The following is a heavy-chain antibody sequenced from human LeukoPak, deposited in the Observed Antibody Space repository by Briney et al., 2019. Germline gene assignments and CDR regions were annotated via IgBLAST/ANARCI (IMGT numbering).Heavy chain of an antibody. J-gene: IGHJ4*02. CDR3: ARSRTSVVRDFDY. D-gene: IGHD4-23*01. CDR2: INHSGST. V-gene: IGHV4-34*01. Sequence: ASETLSLTCAVYGGSFSGYYWSWIRQPPGKGLEWIGEINHSGSTNYNPSLKSRVTISVDTSKNQFSLKLSSVTAADTAVYYCARSRTSVVRDFDYWGQGTLVTVSS. CDR1: GGSFSGYY.